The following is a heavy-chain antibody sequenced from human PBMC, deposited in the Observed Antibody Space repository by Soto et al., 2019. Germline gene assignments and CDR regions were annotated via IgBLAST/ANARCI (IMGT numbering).Heavy chain of an antibody. Sequence: QVQLVQSGAEVKKPGSSVKFSCKASGGTFSSYTISWVRQAPGQGLEWMGRIIPILGIANYAQKFQGRVTITADKSTSTAYMELSSLRSEDTAVYYCRGVVPAAKYNWFDPWGQGTLVTVSS. CDR2: IIPILGIA. J-gene: IGHJ5*02. V-gene: IGHV1-69*02. D-gene: IGHD2-2*01. CDR3: RGVVPAAKYNWFDP. CDR1: GGTFSSYT.